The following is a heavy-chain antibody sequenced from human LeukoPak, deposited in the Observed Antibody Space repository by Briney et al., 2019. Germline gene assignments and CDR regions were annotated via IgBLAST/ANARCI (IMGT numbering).Heavy chain of an antibody. J-gene: IGHJ6*04. CDR3: AELGITMIGGV. D-gene: IGHD3-10*02. CDR1: GFTFSSYW. Sequence: GGSLRLSCGASGFTFSSYWMSWVRQAPGKGLEWVSYISSSGSTIYYADSVKGRFTISRDNAKNSLYLQMNSLRAEDTAVYYCAELGITMIGGVWGKGTTVTISS. CDR2: ISSSGSTI. V-gene: IGHV3-48*04.